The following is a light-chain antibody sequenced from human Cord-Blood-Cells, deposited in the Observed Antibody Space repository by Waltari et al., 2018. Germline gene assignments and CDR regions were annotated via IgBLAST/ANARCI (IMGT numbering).Light chain of an antibody. V-gene: IGKV1-12*01. CDR2: AAS. CDR3: RQANSFSLT. CDR1: QGISSW. J-gene: IGKJ4*01. Sequence: DIQMTQSPSSASPSVGDRVTLTCRASQGISSWLAWYQQKPRRPPKLLIYAASSLQSGVPSRFSGSGAGADFTLTSSSLQPEDFATYYCRQANSFSLTFGGGTKVEIK.